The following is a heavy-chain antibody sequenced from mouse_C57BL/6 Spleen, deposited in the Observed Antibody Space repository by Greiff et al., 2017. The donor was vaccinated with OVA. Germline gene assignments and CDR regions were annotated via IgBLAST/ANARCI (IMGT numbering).Heavy chain of an antibody. CDR1: GYSITSGYY. D-gene: IGHD4-1*01. CDR3: ARDELGRGYFDY. J-gene: IGHJ2*01. CDR2: ISYDGSN. V-gene: IGHV3-6*01. Sequence: EVKLMESGPGLVKPSQSLSLSCSVTGYSITSGYYWYWIRQFPGNKLEWMGYISYDGSNNYNPSLKNRISITRYTSKNQFFLKLNSVTTEDSATYYCARDELGRGYFDYWGQGTTLTVSS.